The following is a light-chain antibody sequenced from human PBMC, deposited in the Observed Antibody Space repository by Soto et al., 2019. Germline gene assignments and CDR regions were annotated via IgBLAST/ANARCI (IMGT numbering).Light chain of an antibody. CDR2: DAS. V-gene: IGKV3-11*01. CDR3: QQRSNWPL. CDR1: QSVSSY. J-gene: IGKJ3*01. Sequence: VLTQSPATLSLSPGERATLSCRASQSVSSYLAWYQQKPGQAPRLLIYDASNRATGIPARFSGSGSGTDFTLTISSLEPEDFAVYYCQQRSNWPLFGPGTRWIS.